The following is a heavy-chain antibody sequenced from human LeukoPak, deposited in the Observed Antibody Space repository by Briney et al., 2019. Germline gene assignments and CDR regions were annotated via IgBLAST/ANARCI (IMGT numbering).Heavy chain of an antibody. V-gene: IGHV3-48*02. CDR2: ISSGSSTI. D-gene: IGHD4/OR15-4a*01. J-gene: IGHJ6*02. CDR3: ARVQWDYGADYYYPMDV. Sequence: GGSLRLSCAASGFTFSSYSMNWVRQAPGKGLEWVSYISSGSSTIFYADSVKGRFTISRDNVKNSLFLQMDSLRDEETAVYYCARVQWDYGADYYYPMDVWGQGTTVTVSS. CDR1: GFTFSSYS.